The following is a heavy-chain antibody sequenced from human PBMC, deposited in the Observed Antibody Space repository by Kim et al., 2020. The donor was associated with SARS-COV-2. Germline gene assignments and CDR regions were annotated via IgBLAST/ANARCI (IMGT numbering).Heavy chain of an antibody. CDR2: IYYSGST. J-gene: IGHJ5*02. Sequence: SETLSLTCTVSGGSISSSSYYWGWIRQPPGKGLEWIGSIYYSGSTYYNPSLKSRVTISVDTSKNQFSLKLSSVTAADTAVYYCARQGIVVVVAATQRWFDPWGQGTLVTVSS. V-gene: IGHV4-39*01. D-gene: IGHD2-15*01. CDR1: GGSISSSSYY. CDR3: ARQGIVVVVAATQRWFDP.